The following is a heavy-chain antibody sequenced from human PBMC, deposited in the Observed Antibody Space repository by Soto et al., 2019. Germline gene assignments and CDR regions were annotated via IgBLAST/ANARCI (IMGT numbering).Heavy chain of an antibody. CDR1: GGSITSGDCY. V-gene: IGHV4-30-4*01. CDR2: MYYSGST. Sequence: QVQLQESGPGLVKPSQTLSLTCTVSGGSITSGDCYWGWIRQPPGKGLEWIGYMYYSGSTYYNPSTKSRLTMSLDTSGNRFSLELSSVTAADTAVYYCARAYQDPATLIAFEHYFDYWGQGKLVTVSS. D-gene: IGHD3-16*01. CDR3: ARAYQDPATLIAFEHYFDY. J-gene: IGHJ4*02.